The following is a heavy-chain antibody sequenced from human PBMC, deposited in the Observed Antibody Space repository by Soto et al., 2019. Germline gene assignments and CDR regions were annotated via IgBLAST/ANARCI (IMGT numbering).Heavy chain of an antibody. V-gene: IGHV4-59*12. CDR1: GGSISSYY. CDR2: IYDSGST. D-gene: IGHD3-9*01. CDR3: AREYYDILTGSYSYD. J-gene: IGHJ4*02. Sequence: PSETLSLTCTVSGGSISSYYWNWIRQPPGKGLEWIGYIYDSGSTNYNPSLKSRVTISVDTSKNQFSLKLSSVTAADTAVDYCAREYYDILTGSYSYDWGQGTLVTVSS.